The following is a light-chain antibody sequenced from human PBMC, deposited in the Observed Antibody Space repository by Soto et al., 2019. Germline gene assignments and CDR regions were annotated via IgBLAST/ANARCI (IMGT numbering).Light chain of an antibody. J-gene: IGLJ1*01. CDR1: SRDVGGYNY. CDR2: VVT. V-gene: IGLV2-11*01. CDR3: SSFAATHTYI. Sequence: QSVLTQPASVSGSPGQSITISCSGTSRDVGGYNYVSWYQQHPGKAPKLMIYVVTKRPSGVPDRFSGSKSGNTASLTISGLQDEDEADYYCSSFAATHTYIFGTGTKVTVL.